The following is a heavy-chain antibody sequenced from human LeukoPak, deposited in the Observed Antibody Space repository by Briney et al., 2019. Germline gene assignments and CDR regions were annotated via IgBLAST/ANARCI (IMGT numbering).Heavy chain of an antibody. CDR2: IWYDGSNK. Sequence: GGSLRLSCAASGFTFSSYGMHWVRQAPGKGLEWVAVIWYDGSNKYCADSVKGRFTISRDNSKNTLYLQMNSLRVEDTAVYYCARGADTAMVTGFDYWGQGTLVTVSS. CDR3: ARGADTAMVTGFDY. CDR1: GFTFSSYG. D-gene: IGHD5-18*01. J-gene: IGHJ4*02. V-gene: IGHV3-33*01.